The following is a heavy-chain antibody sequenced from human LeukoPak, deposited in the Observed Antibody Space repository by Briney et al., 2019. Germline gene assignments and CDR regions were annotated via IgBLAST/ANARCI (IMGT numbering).Heavy chain of an antibody. J-gene: IGHJ5*02. CDR3: AKGAGGFSYYNWFDP. Sequence: TSETLSLTCTVSGGSISSSPYYWGWIRQPPGKGLEWIGSIYYSGTTHYSPSLESRVTISVDTSKNQFSLKLASVTAADTAIYYCAKGAGGFSYYNWFDPWGQGALVTVSS. CDR1: GGSISSSPYY. CDR2: IYYSGTT. D-gene: IGHD5-18*01. V-gene: IGHV4-39*07.